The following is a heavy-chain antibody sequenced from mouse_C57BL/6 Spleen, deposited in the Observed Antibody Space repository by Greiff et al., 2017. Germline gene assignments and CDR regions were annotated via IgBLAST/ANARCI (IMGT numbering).Heavy chain of an antibody. Sequence: EVQRVESGGGLVKPGGSLKLSCAASGFTFSDYGMHWVRQAPEKGLEWVAYISSGSRTIYYADTVKGRFTISGDNAKNTLFLQMTSLRSGDTAMYYCARGGFYAMDYWGQGTSVTVSS. V-gene: IGHV5-17*01. CDR3: ARGGFYAMDY. J-gene: IGHJ4*01. CDR2: ISSGSRTI. CDR1: GFTFSDYG.